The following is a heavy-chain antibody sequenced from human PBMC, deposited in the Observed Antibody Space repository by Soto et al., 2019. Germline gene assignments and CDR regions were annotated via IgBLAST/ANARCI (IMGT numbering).Heavy chain of an antibody. Sequence: TSVKLSCTVSGYTLTELSMHWVRQAPGKGLEWMGGFDPEDGETIYAQKFQGRVTMTEDTSTDTAYMELSSLRSEDTAVYYCATVKQGDTMVRGTYRAGWYFDLWGRGTLVTVSS. CDR1: GYTLTELS. J-gene: IGHJ2*01. CDR3: ATVKQGDTMVRGTYRAGWYFDL. V-gene: IGHV1-24*01. D-gene: IGHD3-10*01. CDR2: FDPEDGET.